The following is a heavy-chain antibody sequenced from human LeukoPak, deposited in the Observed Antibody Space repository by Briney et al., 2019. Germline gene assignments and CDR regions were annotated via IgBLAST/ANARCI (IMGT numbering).Heavy chain of an antibody. V-gene: IGHV3-43*01. J-gene: IGHJ4*02. Sequence: GGSLRLSCAASGFTFDDYTMHWVRQAPGKGLEWVSLISWDGGSTYYADSVKGRFTISRDNSKNSLYLQMNSLRTEDTALYYCAKDGRGKQDYGGNSGFDYWGQGTLVTVSS. CDR2: ISWDGGST. D-gene: IGHD4-23*01. CDR3: AKDGRGKQDYGGNSGFDY. CDR1: GFTFDDYT.